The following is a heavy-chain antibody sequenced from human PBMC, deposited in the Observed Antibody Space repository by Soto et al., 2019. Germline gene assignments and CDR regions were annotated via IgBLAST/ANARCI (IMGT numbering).Heavy chain of an antibody. CDR1: GFTVSSNY. CDR2: IYSGGST. Sequence: EVQLVESGGGLVQPGGSLRLSCAASGFTVSSNYMSWVRQAPGKGLEWVSVIYSGGSTYYADSVKGRFTISRDNSKNTLYLQMNSLRAEDTAVYYCARDLSSDYGLGVWGQGTTVTVSS. CDR3: ARDLSSDYGLGV. J-gene: IGHJ6*02. V-gene: IGHV3-66*01.